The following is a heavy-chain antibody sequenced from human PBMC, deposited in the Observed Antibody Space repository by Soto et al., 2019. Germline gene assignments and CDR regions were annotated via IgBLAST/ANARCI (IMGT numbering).Heavy chain of an antibody. J-gene: IGHJ4*02. D-gene: IGHD4-17*01. CDR1: GGSISSGGYY. CDR3: ARDRRTYGGNPVFDY. CDR2: NYYSGST. Sequence: QVQLQESGPGLVKPSQTLSLTCTVSGGSISSGGYYWSWIRQHPGKGLEWIGYNYYSGSTYYNPSLKSRVTISVDTSKNQFSLKLSSVTAADTAVYYCARDRRTYGGNPVFDYWGQGTLVTVSS. V-gene: IGHV4-31*03.